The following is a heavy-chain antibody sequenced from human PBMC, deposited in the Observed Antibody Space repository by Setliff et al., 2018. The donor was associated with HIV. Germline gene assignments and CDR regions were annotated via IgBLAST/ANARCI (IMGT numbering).Heavy chain of an antibody. CDR3: ARAGGGATDQAFDI. CDR1: GYTFTSYY. J-gene: IGHJ3*02. CDR2: INPGGGST. V-gene: IGHV1-46*01. D-gene: IGHD2-2*01. Sequence: ASVKVSCKASGYTFTSYYMHWVRQAPGQGLEWMGIINPGGGSTSYAQKLQGRLTVTTDTSTGTLYMELSNLRSDDSAVYYCARAGGGATDQAFDIWGQGTMVTVSS.